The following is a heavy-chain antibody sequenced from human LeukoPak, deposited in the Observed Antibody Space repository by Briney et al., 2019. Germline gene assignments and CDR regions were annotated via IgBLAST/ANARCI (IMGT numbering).Heavy chain of an antibody. J-gene: IGHJ4*02. CDR3: ASYNLGTDN. CDR2: TRNKANSYTT. Sequence: GGSLRLSCAASGFTFSDHYMGWVRQAPGKGLEWVGRTRNKANSYTTEYAASVKGRFTISRDDSKNSLYLQMNSLKTEDTAVYYCASYNLGTDNWGQGTLVTVSS. V-gene: IGHV3-72*01. D-gene: IGHD3-10*01. CDR1: GFTFSDHY.